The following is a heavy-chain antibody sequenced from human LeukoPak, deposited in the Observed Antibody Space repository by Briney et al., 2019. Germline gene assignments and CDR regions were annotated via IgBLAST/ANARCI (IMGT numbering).Heavy chain of an antibody. CDR2: IKQDGSER. V-gene: IGHV3-7*01. J-gene: IGHJ4*02. D-gene: IGHD3-16*01. CDR3: ARRGTWHSDY. Sequence: GGSLRLSCATSGFTFSGYYMSWVRQVPGKGLEWVATIKQDGSERYYVGSVRGRFTISRDNANNSLYLQMNSLRVEDTAVYYCARRGTWHSDYWGQGTLVTVSS. CDR1: GFTFSGYY.